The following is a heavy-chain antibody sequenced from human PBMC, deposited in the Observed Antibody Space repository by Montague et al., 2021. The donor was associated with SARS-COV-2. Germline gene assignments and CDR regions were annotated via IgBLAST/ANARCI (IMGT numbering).Heavy chain of an antibody. CDR2: MYYIWNT. V-gene: IGHV4-39*07. CDR1: ISSSRYY. CDR3: SRGRRGPVLGVIDYYYGMDV. D-gene: IGHD3-22*01. Sequence: SETLSLTCTVSISSSRYYCDWFRQPPRPPLKWLGCMYYIWNTYSTPSLKSLITLSVDTSKHQFSLNPSSVTAATTAVYYCSRGRRGPVLGVIDYYYGMDVWGQGTTVTVSS. J-gene: IGHJ6*02.